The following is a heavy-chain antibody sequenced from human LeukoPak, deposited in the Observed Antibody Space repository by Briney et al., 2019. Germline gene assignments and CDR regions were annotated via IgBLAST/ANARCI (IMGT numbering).Heavy chain of an antibody. CDR3: ARDLGFIAVAGNDY. Sequence: ASVKVSCKASGYTFTGYYMHWVRQAPGQGLEWMGWINPNSGGTNYAQKFQGRVTMTRDTSISTAYMELSRLRSDDTAVYYCARDLGFIAVAGNDYWGQGTLVTVSS. CDR1: GYTFTGYY. V-gene: IGHV1-2*02. CDR2: INPNSGGT. D-gene: IGHD6-13*01. J-gene: IGHJ4*02.